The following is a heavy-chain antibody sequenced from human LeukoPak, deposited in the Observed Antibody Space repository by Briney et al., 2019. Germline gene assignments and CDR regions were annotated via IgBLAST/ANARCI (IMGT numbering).Heavy chain of an antibody. J-gene: IGHJ4*02. V-gene: IGHV1-18*01. D-gene: IGHD3-22*01. CDR1: GYTFTSYG. CDR3: ARAPDYYFLAPIDDY. Sequence: GASVKVSCKASGYTFTSYGISWVRQAPGQGLEWMGWISAYNGNTNYAQKLQGRVTMTTDTSTSTAYMELRSLRSDDTAVYYCARAPDYYFLAPIDDYWGQGTLVTVSS. CDR2: ISAYNGNT.